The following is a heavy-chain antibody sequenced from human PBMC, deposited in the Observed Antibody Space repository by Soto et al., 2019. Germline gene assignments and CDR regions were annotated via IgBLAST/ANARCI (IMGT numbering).Heavy chain of an antibody. J-gene: IGHJ4*02. CDR3: ARDRYSSSPDFDY. D-gene: IGHD3-22*01. CDR1: GASVSSYY. Sequence: PSETLSLTCAVSGASVSSYYWSWIRQPPGKGLEWIGYIYCNGDTKYNPSLKSRVTISLDTSKNQFSLKLNSVTAADTAVYFCARDRYSSSPDFDYWGQGTRVTVSS. CDR2: IYCNGDT. V-gene: IGHV4-59*02.